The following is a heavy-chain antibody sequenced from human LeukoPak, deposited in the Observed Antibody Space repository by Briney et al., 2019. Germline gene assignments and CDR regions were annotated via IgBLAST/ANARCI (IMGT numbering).Heavy chain of an antibody. CDR1: GFTFSDYT. D-gene: IGHD6-19*01. CDR2: ISTSGGTT. J-gene: IGHJ4*02. V-gene: IGHV3-23*01. CDR3: AKDSIGWSRDY. Sequence: GGSLRLSCAASGFTFSDYTMTWVRQAPGKGLEWVSVISTSGGTTFYADSVKGRFTASRDNSKNTLYLQMNSLRAEDTAVYYCAKDSIGWSRDYWGQGTLVTVSS.